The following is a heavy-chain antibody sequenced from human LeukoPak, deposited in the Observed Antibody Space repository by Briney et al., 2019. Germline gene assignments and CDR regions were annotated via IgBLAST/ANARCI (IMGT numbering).Heavy chain of an antibody. J-gene: IGHJ4*02. V-gene: IGHV3-30-3*01. CDR2: ISYDGSNK. D-gene: IGHD6-13*01. CDR3: AREGWSSCLDY. Sequence: GGSLRLSCAASGFTFSSYAMHWVRQAPVKGLEWVAVISYDGSNKYYADSVKGRFTISRDNSKNTLYLQMNSLRAEDTAVYYCAREGWSSCLDYWGQGTLVTVSS. CDR1: GFTFSSYA.